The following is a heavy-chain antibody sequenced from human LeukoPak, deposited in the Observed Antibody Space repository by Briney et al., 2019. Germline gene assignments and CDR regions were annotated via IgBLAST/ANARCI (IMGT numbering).Heavy chain of an antibody. CDR1: GGSISSYY. D-gene: IGHD2-2*01. J-gene: IGHJ4*02. Sequence: SETLSLTCTVSGGSISSYYWSRIRQPAGKGLEWIGRIYTSGSTNYNPSLKSRVTMSVDTSKNQFSLKLSSVTAADTAVYYCARTKYQLLCEDYWGQGTLVTVSS. V-gene: IGHV4-4*07. CDR2: IYTSGST. CDR3: ARTKYQLLCEDY.